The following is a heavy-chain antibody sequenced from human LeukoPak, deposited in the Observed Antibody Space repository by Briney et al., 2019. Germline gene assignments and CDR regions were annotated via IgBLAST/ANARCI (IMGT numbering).Heavy chain of an antibody. J-gene: IGHJ5*02. CDR1: GGSFSGYY. V-gene: IGHV4-34*01. CDR2: INHSGIT. D-gene: IGHD1-26*01. Sequence: SETLSLTCAVYGGSFSGYYWSWIRQPPGKGLEWIGEINHSGITNYNPSLKSRVTISSDTSKNQSSLQLSSVTAADTAVYYCARGDYTTSAPRLDPWGQGTLVTVSS. CDR3: ARGDYTTSAPRLDP.